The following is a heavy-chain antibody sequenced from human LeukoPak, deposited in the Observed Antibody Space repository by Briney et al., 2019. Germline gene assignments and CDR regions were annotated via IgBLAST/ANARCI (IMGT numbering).Heavy chain of an antibody. CDR1: GFTFSSYW. D-gene: IGHD3-16*01. CDR3: AREWGAAFDY. V-gene: IGHV3-74*01. Sequence: GGSLRLSCAASGFTFSSYWMHWVRQAPGQGLVWVSRIHSDGYSTTYADSVKGRFIISRGNAKNTLYLQMNSLRAEDTAVYYCAREWGAAFDYWGQGTLVTVSS. J-gene: IGHJ4*02. CDR2: IHSDGYST.